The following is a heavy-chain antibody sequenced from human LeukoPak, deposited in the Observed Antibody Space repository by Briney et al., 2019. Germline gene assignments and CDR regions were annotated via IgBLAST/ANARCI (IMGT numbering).Heavy chain of an antibody. CDR2: IYPSGTT. J-gene: IGHJ4*02. V-gene: IGHV4-4*02. CDR3: ARDVRYGSGTLYYFDS. CDR1: GGSISGSNW. D-gene: IGHD3-10*01. Sequence: PSGTLSLTCAVSGGSISGSNWWSWVRQPPGKGLEWIGEIYPSGTTNYNPSLKSRLTISVDKSKNQFSLKLNSVTAADTAVYFCARDVRYGSGTLYYFDSWGQGTLVTVSS.